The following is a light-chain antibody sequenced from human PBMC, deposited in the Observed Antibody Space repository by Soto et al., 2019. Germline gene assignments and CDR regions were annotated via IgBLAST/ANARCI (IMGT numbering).Light chain of an antibody. CDR2: GAS. V-gene: IGKV3-20*01. Sequence: EIVMTQSPATLSVSPGGRATLSSRASQSISGTLAWYQQKPGQAPRLLIYGASSRATGIPDRFSGSGSGTDFTLTISRLGPEDFAVYYCQQYGSSPPITFGQGTRLEI. CDR1: QSISGT. CDR3: QQYGSSPPIT. J-gene: IGKJ5*01.